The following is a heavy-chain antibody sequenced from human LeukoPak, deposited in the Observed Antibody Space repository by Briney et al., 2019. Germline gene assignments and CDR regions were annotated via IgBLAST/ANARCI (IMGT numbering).Heavy chain of an antibody. CDR2: ISSSGSTI. CDR3: ARDSKQYSSNDYMDV. CDR1: GFTFSSYE. Sequence: GGSLRLSCAASGFTFSSYEMNWVRQAPGKGLEWVSYISSSGSTIYYADSVKGRFTISRDNAKNSLYLQMNSLRAEDTALYYCARDSKQYSSNDYMDVWGKGTTVTVSS. J-gene: IGHJ6*03. D-gene: IGHD6-13*01. V-gene: IGHV3-48*03.